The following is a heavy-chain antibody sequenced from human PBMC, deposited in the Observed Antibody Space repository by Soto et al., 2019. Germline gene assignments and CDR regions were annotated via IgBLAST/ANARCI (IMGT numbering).Heavy chain of an antibody. CDR3: ARDHSSSSKSLSGY. D-gene: IGHD6-6*01. J-gene: IGHJ4*02. V-gene: IGHV1-18*01. Sequence: AASVKVSCKASGYTFTSYGISWVRQAPGQGLEWMGWISAYNGNTNYAQKLQGRVTMTTDTSTSTAYMELRSLRSDDTAVYYCARDHSSSSKSLSGYWGQGTLVTVSS. CDR2: ISAYNGNT. CDR1: GYTFTSYG.